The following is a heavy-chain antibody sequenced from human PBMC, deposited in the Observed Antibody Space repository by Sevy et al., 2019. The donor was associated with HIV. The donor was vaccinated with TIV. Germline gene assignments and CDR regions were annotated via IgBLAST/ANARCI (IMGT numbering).Heavy chain of an antibody. Sequence: SETLSLTCTVSGGSITSLYWNWIRQPPGKGLEWIASIYYNGHINYNPSLKSRVTLSLDTSKNQFSLRLSSVTAADTAMYYCAGGNAWGRGYSWGQGTLVTVSS. D-gene: IGHD1-26*01. CDR1: GGSITSLY. CDR3: AGGNAWGRGYS. CDR2: IYYNGHI. V-gene: IGHV4-59*08. J-gene: IGHJ4*02.